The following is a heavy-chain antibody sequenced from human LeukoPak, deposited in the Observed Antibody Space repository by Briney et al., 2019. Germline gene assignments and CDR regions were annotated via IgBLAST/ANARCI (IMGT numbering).Heavy chain of an antibody. CDR1: GFTFSSYW. V-gene: IGHV3-74*01. J-gene: IGHJ4*02. Sequence: GGSLRLSCAASGFTFSSYWMHWVRQAPGKGLVWVSRINSDGSSTSYADSVKGRLTISRDNAKNTPYLQMNSLRAEDTAVYYCASLSSTSADYWGQGTLVTVSS. D-gene: IGHD2-2*01. CDR2: INSDGSST. CDR3: ASLSSTSADY.